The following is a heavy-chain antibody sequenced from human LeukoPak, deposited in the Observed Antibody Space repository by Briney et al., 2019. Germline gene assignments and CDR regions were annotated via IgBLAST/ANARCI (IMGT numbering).Heavy chain of an antibody. CDR2: IRSKVYGGTT. J-gene: IGHJ4*02. V-gene: IGHV3-49*03. Sequence: PGRSLRLSCTASGFTFGDYAMSWFRQAPGKGLEWVGFIRSKVYGGTTEYAASVKARFTISRDDSKSIGYLQLNSLKTEDTAVYYCTRDRDSSSWYRGAKFGFDYWDQGTLSPSPQ. CDR1: GFTFGDYA. CDR3: TRDRDSSSWYRGAKFGFDY. D-gene: IGHD6-13*01.